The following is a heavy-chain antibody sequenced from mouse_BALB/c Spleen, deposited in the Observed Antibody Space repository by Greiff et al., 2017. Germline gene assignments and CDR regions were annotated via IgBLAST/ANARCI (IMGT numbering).Heavy chain of an antibody. J-gene: IGHJ2*01. Sequence: EVKVVESGGGLVQPGGSLKLSCAASGFTFSSYGMSWVRQTPDKRLELVATINSNGGSTYYPDSVKGRFTISRDNAKNTLYLQMSSLKSEDTAMYYCARGVDGNPFDYWGQGTTLTVSS. CDR1: GFTFSSYG. CDR3: ARGVDGNPFDY. CDR2: INSNGGST. V-gene: IGHV5-6-3*01. D-gene: IGHD2-1*01.